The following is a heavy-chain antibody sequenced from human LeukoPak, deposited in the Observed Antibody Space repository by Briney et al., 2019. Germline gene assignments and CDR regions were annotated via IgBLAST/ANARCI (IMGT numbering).Heavy chain of an antibody. J-gene: IGHJ5*02. V-gene: IGHV3-21*01. CDR2: ISSSSSSYK. Sequence: GGSLRLSCAASGFTFSSYSMNWVRQAPGKGLEWVSSISSSSSSYKYYSDSVKGRFTISRDNAKNTLYLQMNSLRAEDTAVYYCARGAGIYYTTGWTGWFDPWGQGTLVTVTS. CDR1: GFTFSSYS. D-gene: IGHD6-19*01. CDR3: ARGAGIYYTTGWTGWFDP.